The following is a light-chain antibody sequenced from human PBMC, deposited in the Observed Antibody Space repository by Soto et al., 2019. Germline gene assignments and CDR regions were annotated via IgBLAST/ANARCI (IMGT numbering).Light chain of an antibody. CDR3: AAWDDSLNGPL. CDR2: SNN. CDR1: SSNIGSKT. V-gene: IGLV1-44*01. Sequence: QSVLTQPPSASGTPGQRVTISCSGSSSNIGSKTVNWYQQLPGTAPKLLMYSNNQRPSGVPDRFSGSKSGTSASLAISGLQSEDEADYYCAAWDDSLNGPLFGGGTKLTVL. J-gene: IGLJ2*01.